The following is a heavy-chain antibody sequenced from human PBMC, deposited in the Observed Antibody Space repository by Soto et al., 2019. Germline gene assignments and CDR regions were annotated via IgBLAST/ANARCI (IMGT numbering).Heavy chain of an antibody. CDR2: IYYSGST. J-gene: IGHJ3*02. Sequence: QVQLQESGPGLVKPSQTLSLTCTVSGGSISSGGYYWSWIRQHPGKGLEWIGYIYYSGSTYYNPSLKSRVTISVDTSKNQSSLKLSSVTAADTAVYYCARVSRYYYDSNLVNAFDIWGQGTMVTVSS. D-gene: IGHD3-22*01. CDR1: GGSISSGGYY. V-gene: IGHV4-31*03. CDR3: ARVSRYYYDSNLVNAFDI.